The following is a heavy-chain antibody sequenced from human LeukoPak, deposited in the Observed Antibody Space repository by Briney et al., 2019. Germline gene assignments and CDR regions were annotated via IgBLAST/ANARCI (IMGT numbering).Heavy chain of an antibody. CDR3: AKRVPGMGLDY. CDR2: IGSVSDTI. J-gene: IGHJ4*02. V-gene: IGHV3-23*01. Sequence: PGGSLRLSCAASGFTFNTYAMSWVRQAPGKGLERVSIIGSVSDTIYYADSVKGRFTISRDNSKNTLYLQMNSLRAEDTAIYYCAKRVPGMGLDYWGQGALVTVSS. CDR1: GFTFNTYA. D-gene: IGHD6-19*01.